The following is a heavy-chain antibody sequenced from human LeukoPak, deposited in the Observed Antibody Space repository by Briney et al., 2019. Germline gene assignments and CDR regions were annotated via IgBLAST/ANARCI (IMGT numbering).Heavy chain of an antibody. CDR1: GDSLSSNSAA. CDR3: ASSSLRGSDAFDI. Sequence: SQTLSLTCAISGDSLSSNSAAWNWIRQSPSRGLEWLGRKYYRSKWYNDYAVSVKSRITINPDTSKNQFSLQLNSVTPEDTAVYYCASSSLRGSDAFDIWGQGTMVTVSS. J-gene: IGHJ3*02. CDR2: KYYRSKWYN. V-gene: IGHV6-1*01. D-gene: IGHD3-16*01.